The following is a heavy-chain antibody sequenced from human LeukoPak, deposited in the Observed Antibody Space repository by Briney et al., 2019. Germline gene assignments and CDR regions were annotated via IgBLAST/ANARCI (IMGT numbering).Heavy chain of an antibody. CDR1: GYTFTRYY. CDR3: ARDLEYSSSPSGY. D-gene: IGHD6-6*01. Sequence: ASVKVSCKASGYTFTRYYMHWVRQAPGQGLEWMGWINPNSGGTNYAQKFQGRVTMTRDTSISTAYMELSRLRSDDTAVYYCARDLEYSSSPSGYWGQGTLVTVSS. CDR2: INPNSGGT. V-gene: IGHV1-2*02. J-gene: IGHJ4*02.